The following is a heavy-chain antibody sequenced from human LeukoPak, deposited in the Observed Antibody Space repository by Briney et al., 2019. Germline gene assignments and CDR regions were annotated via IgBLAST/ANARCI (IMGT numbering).Heavy chain of an antibody. V-gene: IGHV1-2*04. CDR3: ARWGPILEWLLSRSFYFDY. D-gene: IGHD3-3*01. J-gene: IGHJ4*02. CDR1: RYTFTGYY. CDR2: INPNSGGT. Sequence: ASVKVSCKASRYTFTGYYMHWVRQAPGQGLEWMGWINPNSGGTNYAQKFQGWVTMTRDTSISTAYMELRSLRSDDTAVYYCARWGPILEWLLSRSFYFDYWGQGTLVTVSS.